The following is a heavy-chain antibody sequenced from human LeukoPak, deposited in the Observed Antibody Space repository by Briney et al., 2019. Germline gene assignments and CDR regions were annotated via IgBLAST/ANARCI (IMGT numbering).Heavy chain of an antibody. CDR1: GYTFTGYY. V-gene: IGHV1-2*02. CDR2: INPNSGGT. Sequence: ASVKVSCKASGYTFTGYYMHWVRQAPGQGLEWMGWINPNSGGTNYAQKFQGRVTMTRDTSISTAYMELSRLRSDDTAVYYCARAPSIFGVVTPDPPDYWGQGTLVTVSS. CDR3: ARAPSIFGVVTPDPPDY. J-gene: IGHJ4*02. D-gene: IGHD3-3*01.